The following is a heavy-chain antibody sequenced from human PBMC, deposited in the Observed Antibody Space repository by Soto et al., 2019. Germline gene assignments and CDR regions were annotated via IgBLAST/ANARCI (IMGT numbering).Heavy chain of an antibody. V-gene: IGHV3-9*01. CDR2: ISWNSGSI. D-gene: IGHD3-10*01. J-gene: IGHJ4*02. CDR3: AKDDNYYGSGRIIGGFDY. Sequence: EVQLVESGGGLVQPGRSLRLSCAASGFTFDDYAMHWVRQAPGKGLEWVSGISWNSGSIGYADSVKGRFTISRDNAKNSLYLQMNSLRAEDTALYYCAKDDNYYGSGRIIGGFDYWGQGTLVTVSS. CDR1: GFTFDDYA.